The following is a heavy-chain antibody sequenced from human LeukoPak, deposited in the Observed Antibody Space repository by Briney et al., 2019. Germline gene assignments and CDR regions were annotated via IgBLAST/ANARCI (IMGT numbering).Heavy chain of an antibody. CDR3: AKGPYSGYSTYFDR. V-gene: IGHV3-23*01. CDR2: ISVGSENT. CDR1: GFTFSRHA. Sequence: PGGSLRLSCAASGFTFSRHAMNWVRQAPEKGLEWVSGISVGSENTFYADSVKGRFTISRDNSRNTLYLQMYGLRADDTALYFCAKGPYSGYSTYFDRWGQGTRVTVSS. J-gene: IGHJ5*02. D-gene: IGHD5-12*01.